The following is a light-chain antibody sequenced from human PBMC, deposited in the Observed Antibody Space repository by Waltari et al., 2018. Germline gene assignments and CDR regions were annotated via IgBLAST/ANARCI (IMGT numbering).Light chain of an antibody. CDR1: QSVSRF. V-gene: IGKV3-20*01. CDR3: QKYDRLPAT. Sequence: EIVLTQSPGTLSLSPGERGTLSCRASQSVSRFLAWYQQKPGQAPRLLIYGASTRATGIPGRFSGSGSRTDFSLTISRLEPEDFAVYYCQKYDRLPATFGQGTKVEIK. J-gene: IGKJ1*01. CDR2: GAS.